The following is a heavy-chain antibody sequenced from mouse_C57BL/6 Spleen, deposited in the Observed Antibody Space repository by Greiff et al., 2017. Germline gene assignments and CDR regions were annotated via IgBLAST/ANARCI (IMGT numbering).Heavy chain of an antibody. V-gene: IGHV1-82*01. D-gene: IGHD1-1*01. J-gene: IGHJ1*03. Sequence: VQLQQSGPELVKPGASVKISCKASGYAFSSSWMNWVKQRPGKGLEWIGRIYPGDGDTNYNGQFKGKATLTADKSSSTAYMQLSSLTSEDSAVYFCARFGTVVAYWYFDVGGTGTTVTVSS. CDR3: ARFGTVVAYWYFDV. CDR2: IYPGDGDT. CDR1: GYAFSSSW.